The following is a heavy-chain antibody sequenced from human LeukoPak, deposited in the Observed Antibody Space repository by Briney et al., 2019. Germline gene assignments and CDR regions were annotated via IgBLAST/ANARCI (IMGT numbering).Heavy chain of an antibody. Sequence: PSETLSLTCTVSGGSISSSSYYWGWIRQPPGKGLEGIGSIHYSGSTYYNPSLKSRVTISVDTSKNQFSLKLNSVTAADTAVYYCASHYYDSSGFYYIEDYWGQGTLVTVSS. J-gene: IGHJ4*02. CDR3: ASHYYDSSGFYYIEDY. D-gene: IGHD3-22*01. CDR2: IHYSGST. CDR1: GGSISSSSYY. V-gene: IGHV4-39*01.